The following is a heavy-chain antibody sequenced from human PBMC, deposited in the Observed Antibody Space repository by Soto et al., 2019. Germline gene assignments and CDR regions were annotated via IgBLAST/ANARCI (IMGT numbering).Heavy chain of an antibody. V-gene: IGHV3-9*01. CDR1: GFTFDDYA. J-gene: IGHJ6*02. CDR3: AKDRGEPATAISYYYYGMDV. CDR2: ISWNSGSI. Sequence: LRLSCAASGFTFDDYAMHWVRQAPGKGLEWVSGISWNSGSIGYADSVKGRFTISRDNAKNSLYLQMNSLRAEDTALYYCAKDRGEPATAISYYYYGMDVWGQGTTVTVSS. D-gene: IGHD2-2*02.